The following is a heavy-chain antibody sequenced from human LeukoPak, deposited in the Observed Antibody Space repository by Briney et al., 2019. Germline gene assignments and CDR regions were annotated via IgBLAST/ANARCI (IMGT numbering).Heavy chain of an antibody. CDR2: INSDGSST. D-gene: IGHD2-15*01. CDR1: GFTFSSYW. V-gene: IGHV3-74*01. CDR3: AGGSPPRY. J-gene: IGHJ4*02. Sequence: PGGSLRLSCAASGFTFSSYWMHWVRQAPGKGLGWVSRINSDGSSTSYADSVKGRFTISRDNAKNTLYLQMNSLRAEDTAVYYCAGGSPPRYWGQGTLVTVSS.